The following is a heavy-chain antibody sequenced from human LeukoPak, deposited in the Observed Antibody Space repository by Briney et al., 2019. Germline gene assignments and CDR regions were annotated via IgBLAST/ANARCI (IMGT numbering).Heavy chain of an antibody. Sequence: GRSLRLSCAASGFTFSSYTMPWVRQAPGKGLEWVAFISYDGSNKNSADSVKGRFTISRDTSRNTLYLQMNSLRPDDTAVYYCARDRHYYESSGFYPDAFDIWGQGTMVTVSS. D-gene: IGHD3-22*01. CDR2: ISYDGSNK. J-gene: IGHJ3*02. V-gene: IGHV3-30*01. CDR1: GFTFSSYT. CDR3: ARDRHYYESSGFYPDAFDI.